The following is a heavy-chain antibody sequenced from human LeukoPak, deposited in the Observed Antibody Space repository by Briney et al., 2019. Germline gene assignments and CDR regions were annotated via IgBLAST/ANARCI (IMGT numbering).Heavy chain of an antibody. Sequence: SETLSLTCTVSGGSISSYYWSWIRQPPGKGLEWIGYIYTSGSTNYNPFLKSRVTISVDTSKNQFSLKLSSVTAADTAVYYCARRGSTALFDYWGQGTLVTVSS. CDR3: ARRGSTALFDY. V-gene: IGHV4-4*09. CDR2: IYTSGST. J-gene: IGHJ4*02. D-gene: IGHD6-13*01. CDR1: GGSISSYY.